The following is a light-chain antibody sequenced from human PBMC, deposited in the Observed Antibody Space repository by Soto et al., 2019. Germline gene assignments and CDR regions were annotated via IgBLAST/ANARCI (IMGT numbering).Light chain of an antibody. CDR3: QQYDNSPWT. J-gene: IGKJ1*01. CDR2: GAS. Sequence: EIVLTQSPGTLSLSPGERATLSCRASQSVSSSYLAWYQQKPGQAPRLLMYGASRRATGIPDRFSGSGSGTDFTLTISRLEPEDFAVYYCQQYDNSPWTFGQGTKVEIK. CDR1: QSVSSSY. V-gene: IGKV3-20*01.